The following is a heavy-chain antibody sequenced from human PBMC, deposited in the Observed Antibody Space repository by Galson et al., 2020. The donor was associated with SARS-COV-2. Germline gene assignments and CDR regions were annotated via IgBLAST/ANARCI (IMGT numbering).Heavy chain of an antibody. CDR2: IYSSGST. CDR1: GGSLSSSTYY. V-gene: IGHV4-39*07. D-gene: IGHD2-8*01. J-gene: IGHJ4*02. Sequence: SETLSLTCSVSGGSLSSSTYYWGWIRQPPGKGLEWIGTIYSSGSTFYNPSLKSRVIMSLDRSKNQFSLRLASLTAADTAMYYCASLYDREAFDYWGQGTLVTVSS. CDR3: ASLYDREAFDY.